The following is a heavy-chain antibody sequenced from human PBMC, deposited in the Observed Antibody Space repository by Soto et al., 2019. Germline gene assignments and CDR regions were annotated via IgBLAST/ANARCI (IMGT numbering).Heavy chain of an antibody. CDR1: GGSVNNNW. V-gene: IGHV4-4*02. D-gene: IGHD4-17*01. Sequence: QVQLQESGPGLVKPSETLSLTCAVSGGSVNNNWWSWVRQPPGRGLEWIGQISPKGVANYDPSLESRVTMSKDKSGYQFSLILWSATAADTALYYCARHGGYYFDFWGQGVLVTVSS. J-gene: IGHJ4*02. CDR3: ARHGGYYFDF. CDR2: ISPKGVA.